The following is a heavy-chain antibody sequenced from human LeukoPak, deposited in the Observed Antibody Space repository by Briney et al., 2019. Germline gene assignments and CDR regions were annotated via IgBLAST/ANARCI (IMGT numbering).Heavy chain of an antibody. CDR2: VYYSGST. V-gene: IGHV4-59*01. J-gene: IGHJ5*02. Sequence: PSETLSLTCTVSGDFITAYYWSWIRQPPGKGLEWIGYVYYSGSTEYNPSLRSRVTISVDTSKNQFSLKLSSVTAADTAVYYCARGQEGWFDPWGQGTLVTVSS. CDR3: ARGQEGWFDP. CDR1: GDFITAYY.